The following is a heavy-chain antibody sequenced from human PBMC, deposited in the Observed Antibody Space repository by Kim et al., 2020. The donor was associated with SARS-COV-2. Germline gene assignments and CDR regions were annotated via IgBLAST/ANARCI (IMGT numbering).Heavy chain of an antibody. V-gene: IGHV3-23*01. J-gene: IGHJ4*02. Sequence: GSVKGRFTISRDNSKKTLYLQMNSLRAEDTAVYYCAKDRAGIVGAQAFDYWGQRTLVTVSS. CDR3: AKDRAGIVGAQAFDY. D-gene: IGHD1-26*01.